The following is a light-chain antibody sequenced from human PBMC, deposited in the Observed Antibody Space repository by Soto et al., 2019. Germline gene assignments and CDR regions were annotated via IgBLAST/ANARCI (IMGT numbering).Light chain of an antibody. CDR1: QTISSW. CDR2: KAS. CDR3: QHYNSYSEA. J-gene: IGKJ1*01. Sequence: DIQMTQSPSTLSGSVGDRVTITCRASQTISSWLAWYQQKPGKAPKLLIYKASTLKSGVPSRFSGSGSGTEFTLTISSPQPDDFATYYCQHYNSYSEAFGHGAKVDI. V-gene: IGKV1-5*03.